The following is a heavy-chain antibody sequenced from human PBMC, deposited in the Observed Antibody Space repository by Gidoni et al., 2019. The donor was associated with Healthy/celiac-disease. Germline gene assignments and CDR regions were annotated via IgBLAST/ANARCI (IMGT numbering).Heavy chain of an antibody. CDR3: AKTDIVVVPAAMYYYYYGMDV. D-gene: IGHD2-2*01. V-gene: IGHV3-48*03. CDR1: GFTFSSYE. J-gene: IGHJ6*02. CDR2: ISSSGSTI. Sequence: EVQLVESGGGLVQPGGSLRLSCAASGFTFSSYELNWVRQAPGKGLEWVSYISSSGSTIYYADSVKGRFTISRDNAKNSLYLQMNSLRAEDTAVYYCAKTDIVVVPAAMYYYYYGMDVWGQGTTVTVSS.